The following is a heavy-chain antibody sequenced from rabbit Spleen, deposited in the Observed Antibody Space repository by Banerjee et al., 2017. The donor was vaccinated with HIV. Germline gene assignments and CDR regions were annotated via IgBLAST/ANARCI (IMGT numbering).Heavy chain of an antibody. Sequence: QQQLVESGGGLVKPGASLTLSCKASGFSFGDRDVMCWVRQAPGKGLEWIACINAITGKAVYASWAKGRFTFSKTSSTTVTLQMTSLTAADTATYFCARGIPYGFAGDAYPPYAMDLWGPGTLVTVS. J-gene: IGHJ6*01. V-gene: IGHV1S45*01. CDR1: GFSFGDRDV. CDR3: ARGIPYGFAGDAYPPYAMDL. D-gene: IGHD6-1*01. CDR2: INAITGKA.